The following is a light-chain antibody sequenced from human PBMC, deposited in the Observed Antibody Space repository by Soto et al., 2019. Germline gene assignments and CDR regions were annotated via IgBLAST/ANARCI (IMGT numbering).Light chain of an antibody. CDR3: QSYDSSLSADV. Sequence: VLTQPPSVSGAPGQRVTISCTGSSSNIGAGYDVHWYQQLPGTAPKLLIYGNNNRPSGVPDRFSGSKSGTSASLAITGLQAEDEADYYCQSYDSSLSADVFGTGTKVTVL. CDR1: SSNIGAGYD. J-gene: IGLJ1*01. CDR2: GNN. V-gene: IGLV1-40*01.